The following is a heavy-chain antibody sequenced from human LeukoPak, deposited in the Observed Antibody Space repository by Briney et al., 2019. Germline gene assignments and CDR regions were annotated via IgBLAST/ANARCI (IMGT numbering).Heavy chain of an antibody. CDR2: ISPSGGGT. D-gene: IGHD2-8*02. Sequence: GASVKVSCKSSGYTFTSYYIHWVRQAPGQGLEWMGIISPSGGGTGYAQKFRGRVTVTRDTSTTTVYMELSSLSYEDTAVYYCAREESGGFFDYWGQGTLVTVSS. J-gene: IGHJ4*02. CDR3: AREESGGFFDY. V-gene: IGHV1-46*01. CDR1: GYTFTSYY.